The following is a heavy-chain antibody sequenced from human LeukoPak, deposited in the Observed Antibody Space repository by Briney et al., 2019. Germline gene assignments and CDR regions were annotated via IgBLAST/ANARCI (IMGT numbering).Heavy chain of an antibody. CDR2: IRAGGDS. D-gene: IGHD2/OR15-2a*01. CDR3: GGSSSIAFHL. J-gene: IGHJ3*01. V-gene: IGHV4-4*07. Sequence: SETLSLTCTVSGASFSSFYWSLIRQPAGKGLEWLGRIRAGGDSNYNPSLKSRITMSIDTSKQQYSLRLNSVTAADTAVYYCGGSSSIAFHLWGQGTMVTVSS. CDR1: GASFSSFY.